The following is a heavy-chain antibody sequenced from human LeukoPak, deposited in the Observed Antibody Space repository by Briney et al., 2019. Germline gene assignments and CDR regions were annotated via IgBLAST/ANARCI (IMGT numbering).Heavy chain of an antibody. CDR1: GFTFDDYG. CDR2: INWNGGST. CDR3: ARAIFSRGWYLVDY. V-gene: IGHV3-20*04. J-gene: IGHJ4*02. D-gene: IGHD6-19*01. Sequence: PGGSLRLSCAASGFTFDDYGMRWVRQAPGKGLEWGSGINWNGGSTGYADFVKGRFTISRDNAKNSLYLQMNSLRVEDTAVYYCARAIFSRGWYLVDYWGQGTLVTVSS.